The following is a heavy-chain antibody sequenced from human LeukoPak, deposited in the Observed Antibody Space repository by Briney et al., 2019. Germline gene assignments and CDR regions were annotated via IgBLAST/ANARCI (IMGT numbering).Heavy chain of an antibody. V-gene: IGHV3-7*04. Sequence: PGGSLRLSCAASGFTLSSYWMSWVRQAPGKGLERVANIKQDGSEKYYVDSVKGQFTISRDNAKNSLYLQMNSLRAEDTAVYYCARDGLGAFDIWGQGTMVTVSS. J-gene: IGHJ3*02. CDR2: IKQDGSEK. CDR3: ARDGLGAFDI. CDR1: GFTLSSYW.